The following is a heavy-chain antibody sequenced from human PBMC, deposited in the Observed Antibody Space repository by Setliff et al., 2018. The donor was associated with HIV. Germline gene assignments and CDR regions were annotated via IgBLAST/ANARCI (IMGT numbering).Heavy chain of an antibody. CDR1: GYTFTSYY. J-gene: IGHJ3*02. V-gene: IGHV1-46*01. CDR2: INPSGGST. Sequence: ASVKVSCKASGYTFTSYYMHWVRQAPGQGLEWMGIINPSGGSTSYAQKFQGRVTITADKSTSTAYMELSSLRSEDTAVYYCARAGGGATDQAFDIWGQGTMVTVSS. D-gene: IGHD2-2*01. CDR3: ARAGGGATDQAFDI.